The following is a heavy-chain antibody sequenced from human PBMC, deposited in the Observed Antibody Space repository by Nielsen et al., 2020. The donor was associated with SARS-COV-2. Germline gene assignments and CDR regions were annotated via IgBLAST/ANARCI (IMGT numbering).Heavy chain of an antibody. CDR3: ARASGDI. V-gene: IGHV1-46*01. Sequence: WVRQAPGQGLEWMGIINPSGGSTNYAQKFQGRVTITADESTSTAYMKLSSLRSEDTAVYYCARASGDIWGQGTMVTVSS. J-gene: IGHJ3*02. CDR2: INPSGGST.